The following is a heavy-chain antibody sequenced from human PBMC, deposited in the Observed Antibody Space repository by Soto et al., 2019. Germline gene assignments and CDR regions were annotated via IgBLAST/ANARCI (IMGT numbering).Heavy chain of an antibody. CDR2: ISYDGSNK. D-gene: IGHD3-10*01. CDR1: GFTFSSYA. J-gene: IGHJ4*02. V-gene: IGHV3-30-3*01. CDR3: ARDRTYGLIPQATFDY. Sequence: GVSLRLSCAASGFTFSSYAMHWVRQAPGKGLEWVAVISYDGSNKYYADSVKCRFTISRDNSKNTLYLQMNSLRAEDTAVYYCARDRTYGLIPQATFDYWRQGTLVTVSS.